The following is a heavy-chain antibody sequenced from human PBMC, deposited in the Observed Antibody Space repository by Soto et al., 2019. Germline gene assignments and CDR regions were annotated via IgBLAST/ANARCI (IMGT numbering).Heavy chain of an antibody. D-gene: IGHD5-12*01. J-gene: IGHJ3*01. CDR1: GGTFTTYT. CDR3: AKGGYDWQPQPFST. Sequence: GASVKVSCKAAGGTFTTYTISWVRQAPGQGLEWMGKIVPILGTANYAQKFQDRATITADKSTSTAYMELRSLRSEDTAMYYCAKGGYDWQPQPFSTWGQGTMVTVPS. CDR2: IVPILGTA. V-gene: IGHV1-69*08.